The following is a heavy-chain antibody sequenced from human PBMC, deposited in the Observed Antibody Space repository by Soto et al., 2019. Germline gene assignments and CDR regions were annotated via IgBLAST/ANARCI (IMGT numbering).Heavy chain of an antibody. Sequence: GGSLRLSCADSGFTFRGNSMHWVRQAPGRGLEWVALISYDGSIKYYADSVRGRFTISRDNSKNTLYLQMNSLRAEDTAVYYCANSEYSRYKNIDVWGQGTTVTVSS. CDR2: ISYDGSIK. CDR1: GFTFRGNS. CDR3: ANSEYSRYKNIDV. V-gene: IGHV3-30*18. J-gene: IGHJ6*02. D-gene: IGHD5-18*01.